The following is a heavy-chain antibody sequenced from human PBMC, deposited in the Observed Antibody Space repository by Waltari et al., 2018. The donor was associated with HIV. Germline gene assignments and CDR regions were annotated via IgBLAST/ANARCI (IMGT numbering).Heavy chain of an antibody. Sequence: QVKLVESGGGVVQPGGSLGPACGAAGSTFVTSATQWGRQAPGKGLEWVAVISNHGGYKIYRDSVKGRFTISRDNPKNTLYLQMDNVRSEDTAMYYCAKGDYDRPGYYAPPIDYWGQGTPVTVSP. CDR1: GSTFVTSA. D-gene: IGHD3-22*01. J-gene: IGHJ4*02. CDR2: ISNHGGYK. CDR3: AKGDYDRPGYYAPPIDY. V-gene: IGHV3-30*18.